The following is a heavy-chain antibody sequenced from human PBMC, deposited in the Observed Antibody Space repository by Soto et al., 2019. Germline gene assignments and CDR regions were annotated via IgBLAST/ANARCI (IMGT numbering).Heavy chain of an antibody. CDR3: ARGIMVRGVIVGNYYYGMDV. Sequence: ASVKVSCKAFGYTFTSYDINWVRQATGQGLEWMGWMNPNSGNTGYAQKFQGRVTMTRNTSISTAYMELSSLRSEDTAVYYCARGIMVRGVIVGNYYYGMDVWGQGTTVTVSS. J-gene: IGHJ6*02. V-gene: IGHV1-8*01. CDR1: GYTFTSYD. D-gene: IGHD3-10*01. CDR2: MNPNSGNT.